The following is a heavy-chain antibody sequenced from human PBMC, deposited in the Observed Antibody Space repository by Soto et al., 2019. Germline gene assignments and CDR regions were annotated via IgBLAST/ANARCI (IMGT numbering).Heavy chain of an antibody. J-gene: IGHJ3*02. CDR3: ARGSSSGYHNTAFDI. CDR1: GYSFTSYW. Sequence: GESLKISCKGSGYSFTSYWIGWVRQMPGKGLEWMGIIYPGDSDTRYSPSFQGQVTISADKSISTAYLQWSSLKASDTAMYYCARGSSSGYHNTAFDIWGQGTMVTVSS. D-gene: IGHD3-22*01. V-gene: IGHV5-51*01. CDR2: IYPGDSDT.